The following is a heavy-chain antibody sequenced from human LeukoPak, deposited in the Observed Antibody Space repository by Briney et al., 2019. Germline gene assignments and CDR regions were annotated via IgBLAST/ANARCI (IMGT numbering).Heavy chain of an antibody. D-gene: IGHD4-23*01. CDR1: GFTFSSYW. V-gene: IGHV3-7*03. J-gene: IGHJ4*02. CDR2: IKQDGSEK. Sequence: GGSLRLSCAASGFTFSSYWMSWVRQAPGKGLEWVANIKQDGSEKYYVDSVKGRFTISRENAKNSLYLQMNSLRAEDTAVYYCATALGGNPIDYWGQGTLVTVSS. CDR3: ATALGGNPIDY.